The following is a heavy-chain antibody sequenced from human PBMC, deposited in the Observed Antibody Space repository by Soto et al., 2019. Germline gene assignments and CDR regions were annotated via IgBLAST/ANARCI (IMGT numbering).Heavy chain of an antibody. J-gene: IGHJ6*03. CDR3: ARDLNLSNIYKIVADYYYYMDV. V-gene: IGHV1-46*03. Sequence: ASVKVSCKASGYTFTSYYMHWVRQAPGQGLEWMGIINPSGGSASYAQKSQGRVTMTRDTSTSTVYMELSSLRSEDTAVYYCARDLNLSNIYKIVADYYYYMDVWGKGTTVTVSS. D-gene: IGHD2-15*01. CDR1: GYTFTSYY. CDR2: INPSGGSA.